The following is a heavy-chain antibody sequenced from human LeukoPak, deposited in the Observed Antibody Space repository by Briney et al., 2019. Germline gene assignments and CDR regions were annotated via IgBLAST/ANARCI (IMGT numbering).Heavy chain of an antibody. V-gene: IGHV3-30*04. CDR2: ISYDGSNK. J-gene: IGHJ6*03. Sequence: SLRLSCAASGFTFSSYAMHWVRQAPGKGLEWVAVISYDGSNKYYADSVKGRFTISRDNSKNTLYLRMNSLRAEDTAVYYCAKLGSFYYYMDVWGKGTTVTVSS. D-gene: IGHD3-16*01. CDR3: AKLGSFYYYMDV. CDR1: GFTFSSYA.